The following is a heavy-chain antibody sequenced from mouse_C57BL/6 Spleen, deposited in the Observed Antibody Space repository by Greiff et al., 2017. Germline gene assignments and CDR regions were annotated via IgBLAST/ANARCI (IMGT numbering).Heavy chain of an antibody. V-gene: IGHV1-80*01. CDR2: IYPGDGDT. CDR1: GYAFSSYW. D-gene: IGHD1-1*01. CDR3: ARVGGSSYYFDY. Sequence: VQLKESGAELVKPGASVKISCKASGYAFSSYWMNWVKQRPGKGLEWIGQIYPGDGDTNYNGKFKGKATLTADKSSSTAYMQLSSLTSEDSAVYFCARVGGSSYYFDYWGQGTTLTVSS. J-gene: IGHJ2*01.